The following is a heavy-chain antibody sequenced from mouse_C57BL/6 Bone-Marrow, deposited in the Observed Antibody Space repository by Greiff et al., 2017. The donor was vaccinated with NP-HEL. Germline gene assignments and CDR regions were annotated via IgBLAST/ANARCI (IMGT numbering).Heavy chain of an antibody. CDR2: ISSGSSTI. Sequence: EVKLVESGGGLVKPGGSLKLSCAASGFTFSDYGMHWVRQAPEKGLEWVAYISSGSSTIYYADTVKGRFTISRDNAKNTLFLQMTSLRSEDTAMYYCAREKDYDYDRAFAYWGQGTLVTVSA. CDR3: AREKDYDYDRAFAY. J-gene: IGHJ3*01. V-gene: IGHV5-17*01. D-gene: IGHD2-4*01. CDR1: GFTFSDYG.